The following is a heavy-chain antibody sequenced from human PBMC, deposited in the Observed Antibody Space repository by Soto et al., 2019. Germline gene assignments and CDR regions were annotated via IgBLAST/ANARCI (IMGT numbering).Heavy chain of an antibody. CDR3: ARLGSSTSNWFDP. V-gene: IGHV4-59*08. Sequence: PSETLSLTCTVSRGSISSDYWSWIRQPPGKGLEWIGYIYNSGSTNYNPSLKSRITISVDTSKNQFSLRLSSVTAADTAVYYCARLGSSTSNWFDPWGQGTLVTVSS. CDR1: RGSISSDY. J-gene: IGHJ5*02. CDR2: IYNSGST. D-gene: IGHD2-2*01.